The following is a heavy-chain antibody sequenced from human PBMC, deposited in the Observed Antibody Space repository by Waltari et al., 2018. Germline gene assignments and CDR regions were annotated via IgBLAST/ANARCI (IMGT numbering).Heavy chain of an antibody. J-gene: IGHJ6*02. Sequence: QLQLQESGPGLVKPSETLSLTCTVSGGSISSSSYYWGWIRHPPGKGLEWIGSIYYSGSTYYNPSLKSRVTISVDTSKNPFSLKLSSVTAADTAVYYCARHRLRSSSWYIDYYYYYGMDVWGQGTTVTVSS. D-gene: IGHD6-13*01. CDR3: ARHRLRSSSWYIDYYYYYGMDV. V-gene: IGHV4-39*01. CDR2: IYYSGST. CDR1: GGSISSSSYY.